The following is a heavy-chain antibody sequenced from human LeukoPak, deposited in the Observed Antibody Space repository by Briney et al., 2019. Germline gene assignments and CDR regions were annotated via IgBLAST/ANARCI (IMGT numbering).Heavy chain of an antibody. J-gene: IGHJ6*02. V-gene: IGHV4-34*01. Sequence: SETLSLTCAVYGGSFSGYYWSWIRQPPGKGLEWIGEINHSGSTNYNPSLKSRVTISVDTSKNQFSLKLSSVTAADTAVYYCARGFSGSGSYHYHYYGMDVWGQGTTVTVSS. D-gene: IGHD3-10*01. CDR2: INHSGST. CDR3: ARGFSGSGSYHYHYYGMDV. CDR1: GGSFSGYY.